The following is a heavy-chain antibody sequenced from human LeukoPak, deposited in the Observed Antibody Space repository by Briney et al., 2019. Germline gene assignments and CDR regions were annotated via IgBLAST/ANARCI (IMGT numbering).Heavy chain of an antibody. CDR1: GFTFSSYA. CDR2: ISGSGGNT. J-gene: IGHJ4*02. D-gene: IGHD4-17*01. CDR3: AKTPLYRDYTNY. V-gene: IGHV3-23*01. Sequence: GGSLRLSCAAFGFTFSSYAMSWVRQAPGKGLEWVSAISGSGGNTYYVDSVKGRFTISRDNSKNTLYLQMNSLRAEDTAVYYCAKTPLYRDYTNYWGQGTLVTVSS.